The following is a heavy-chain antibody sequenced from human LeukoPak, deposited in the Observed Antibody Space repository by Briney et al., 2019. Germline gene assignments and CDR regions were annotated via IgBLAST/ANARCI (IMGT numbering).Heavy chain of an antibody. CDR3: AREWFGELTIDY. D-gene: IGHD3-10*01. CDR2: IWYDGSNK. J-gene: IGHJ4*02. CDR1: GFTFSSYG. V-gene: IGHV3-33*01. Sequence: GGSLRLSCAASGFTFSSYGMHWVRQAPGKGLEWVAVIWYDGSNKYYADSAKGRFTISRDNSKNTLYLQMNSLRAEDTAVYYCAREWFGELTIDYWGQGTLVTVSS.